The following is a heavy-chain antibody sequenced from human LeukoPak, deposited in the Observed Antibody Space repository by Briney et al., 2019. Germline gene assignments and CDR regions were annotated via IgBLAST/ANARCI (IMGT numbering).Heavy chain of an antibody. Sequence: PSETLTLTCTVSGGSINNYYWIWIRQPAGKGLEWIGRIYSSRSTNYNPSLKSRVTMSVDTSKNQFSVNLTCVTAADTAVYHCVRCRGTTVLTRFDNWGQGTLVTVSS. CDR1: GGSINNYY. V-gene: IGHV4-4*07. CDR2: IYSSRST. D-gene: IGHD1-1*01. J-gene: IGHJ4*02. CDR3: VRCRGTTVLTRFDN.